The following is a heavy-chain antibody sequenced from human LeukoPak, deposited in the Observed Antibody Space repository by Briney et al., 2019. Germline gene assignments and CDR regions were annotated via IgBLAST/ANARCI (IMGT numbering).Heavy chain of an antibody. V-gene: IGHV4-34*01. CDR2: INHSGGT. D-gene: IGHD2-8*01. Sequence: SETLSLTCAVYGGSFSDYYWSWIRQPPGKGLEWIGEINHSGGTNYNPSLKSRVTISVDTSNNQFSLKLSSVTAADTAVYYCVRVSGYCTDGVCRFDYWGQGTLVTVSS. CDR3: VRVSGYCTDGVCRFDY. CDR1: GGSFSDYY. J-gene: IGHJ4*02.